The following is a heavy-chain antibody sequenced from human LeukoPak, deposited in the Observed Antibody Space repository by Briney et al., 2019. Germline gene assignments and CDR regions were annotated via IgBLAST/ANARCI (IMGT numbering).Heavy chain of an antibody. D-gene: IGHD6-6*01. CDR3: AVEYSSSSGCDY. CDR2: IDPSDSYT. V-gene: IGHV5-10-1*01. CDR1: GYSFTSYW. Sequence: GESLRISCKGSGYSFTSYWISWVRQMPGKGLEWMGRIDPSDSYTNYSPSFQGHVTISADKSISAAYLQWSSLKASDTAMYYCAVEYSSSSGCDYWGQGTLVTVSS. J-gene: IGHJ4*02.